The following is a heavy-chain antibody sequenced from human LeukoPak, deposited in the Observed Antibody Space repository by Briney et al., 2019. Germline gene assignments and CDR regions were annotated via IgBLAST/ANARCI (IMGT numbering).Heavy chain of an antibody. J-gene: IGHJ2*01. Sequence: GGSLRLSCAASGFTFSSYAMHWVRQAPGKGLEYVSAVSSNGGSTYYANSVKGRFTISRDNSKNTLYLQMGSLRPEDMAVYYCARDLGSGIWDWYFDLWGRGTLVTVSS. CDR3: ARDLGSGIWDWYFDL. D-gene: IGHD3-10*01. CDR1: GFTFSSYA. V-gene: IGHV3-64*01. CDR2: VSSNGGST.